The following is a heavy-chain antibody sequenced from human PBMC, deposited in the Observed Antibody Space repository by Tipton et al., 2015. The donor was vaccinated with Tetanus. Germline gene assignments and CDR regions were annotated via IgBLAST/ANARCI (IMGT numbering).Heavy chain of an antibody. CDR2: VSSSGST. Sequence: LRLSCTVSGDSLRTGDRNWSWIRQPPGKGLEWLAYVSSSGSTNSDYFLKSRITISRDTSTNQYFLKLSSVAPADTAVYFCARANYDFSMKGPFDSWGQGPMVVVSA. D-gene: IGHD3-3*01. CDR1: GDSLRTGDRN. J-gene: IGHJ4*02. CDR3: ARANYDFSMKGPFDS. V-gene: IGHV4-61*08.